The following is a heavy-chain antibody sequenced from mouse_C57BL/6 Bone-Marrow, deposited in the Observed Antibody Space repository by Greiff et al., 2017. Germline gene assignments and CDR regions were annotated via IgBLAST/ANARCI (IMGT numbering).Heavy chain of an antibody. CDR1: GYTFTDYY. Sequence: QVQLQQSGAELVKPGASVKISCKASGYTFTDYYINWVTQRPGQGLEWIGKIGPGSGSTYYNEKFKGKATLTADKYSSTAFMQLSSLTSEDSAVYFCARRAHWYFDVWGTGTTVTVSS. J-gene: IGHJ1*03. V-gene: IGHV1-77*01. D-gene: IGHD3-3*01. CDR3: ARRAHWYFDV. CDR2: IGPGSGST.